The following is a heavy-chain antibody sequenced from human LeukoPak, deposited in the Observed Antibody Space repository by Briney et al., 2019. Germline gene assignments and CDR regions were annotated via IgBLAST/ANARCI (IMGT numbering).Heavy chain of an antibody. V-gene: IGHV4-61*05. J-gene: IGHJ4*02. CDR3: ARSGDYFDY. CDR2: IYYSGST. D-gene: IGHD3-10*01. CDR1: GGSISSSSYS. Sequence: PSETLSLTCTVSGGSISSSSYSWGWIRQPPGKGLEWIGYIYYSGSTNYNPSLKSRVTISVDTSKNQFSLKLSSVTAADTAVYYCARSGDYFDYWGQGTLVTVSS.